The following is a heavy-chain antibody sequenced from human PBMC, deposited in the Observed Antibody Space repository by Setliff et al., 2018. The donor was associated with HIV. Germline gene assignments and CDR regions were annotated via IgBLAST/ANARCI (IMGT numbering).Heavy chain of an antibody. J-gene: IGHJ4*02. CDR1: GGSFSGYS. CDR2: VYHSGSS. CDR3: ASGGYDILTGLGH. Sequence: SETLSLTCAVYGGSFSGYSWSWIRQPPGKGPEWIGEVYHSGSSNYNPSLKSRVTISVDTSKKQFSLTLSLQMNSLRGDDTAVYFCASGGYDILTGLGHWGQGTLVTVSS. V-gene: IGHV4-34*01. D-gene: IGHD3-9*01.